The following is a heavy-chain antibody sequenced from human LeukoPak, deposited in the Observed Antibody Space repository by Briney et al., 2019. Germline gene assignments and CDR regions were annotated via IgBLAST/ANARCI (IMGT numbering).Heavy chain of an antibody. CDR3: ARGPMCDYGDYCLFAPFDY. CDR2: INPNSGGT. Sequence: ASVKVSCKASGYTFTGYYMHWVRQAPGQGLEWMGWINPNSGGTNYTQKFQGRVTMTRDTSISTAYMELSRLRSDDTAVYYCARGPMCDYGDYCLFAPFDYWGQGTLVTVSS. V-gene: IGHV1-2*02. CDR1: GYTFTGYY. D-gene: IGHD4-17*01. J-gene: IGHJ4*02.